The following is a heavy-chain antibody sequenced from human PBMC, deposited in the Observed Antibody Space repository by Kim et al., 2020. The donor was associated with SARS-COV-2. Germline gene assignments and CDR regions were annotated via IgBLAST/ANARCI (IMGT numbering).Heavy chain of an antibody. CDR3: ARSPGYSSSWPIDY. V-gene: IGHV4-34*01. CDR2: INHSGST. J-gene: IGHJ4*02. Sequence: SETLSLTCAVYGGSFSGYYWSWIRQPPGKGLEWIGEINHSGSTNYNPSLKSRVTISVDTSKNQFSLKLSSVTAADTAVYYCARSPGYSSSWPIDYWGQGTLVTVSS. D-gene: IGHD6-13*01. CDR1: GGSFSGYY.